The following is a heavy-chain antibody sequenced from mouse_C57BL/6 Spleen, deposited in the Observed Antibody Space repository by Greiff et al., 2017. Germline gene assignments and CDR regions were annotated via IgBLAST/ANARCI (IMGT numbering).Heavy chain of an antibody. CDR2: IDPSDSET. J-gene: IGHJ4*01. CDR1: GYTFTSYW. Sequence: VQLQQPGAELVRPGSSVKLSCKASGYTFTSYWMHWVKQRPIQGLEWIGNIDPSDSETHYNQKFKDKATLTVDKSSSTAYMQLSSLTSEDSAVYDSARGPNSYPGAMDYWGQGTSVTVSS. V-gene: IGHV1-52*01. CDR3: ARGPNSYPGAMDY.